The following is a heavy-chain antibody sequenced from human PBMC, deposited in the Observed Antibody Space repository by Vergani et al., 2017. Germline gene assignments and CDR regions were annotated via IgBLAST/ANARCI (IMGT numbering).Heavy chain of an antibody. CDR3: AIRSGIVYVIFSVTQDFLDF. Sequence: EVQLLESGGGLVQPGGSLSLSCAASGFPFSSYAMSWVRQAPGKGLEWVSAISGSGGSTYYADSVKGRFTISRDNSKNTLYLQMNSLRAEDTDVYYCAIRSGIVYVIFSVTQDFLDFGGREPRVTVPS. V-gene: IGHV3-23*01. D-gene: IGHD3/OR15-3a*01. CDR2: ISGSGGST. J-gene: IGHJ4*02. CDR1: GFPFSSYA.